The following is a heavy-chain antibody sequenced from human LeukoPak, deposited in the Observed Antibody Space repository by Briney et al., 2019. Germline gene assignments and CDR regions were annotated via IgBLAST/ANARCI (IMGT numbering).Heavy chain of an antibody. J-gene: IGHJ6*02. D-gene: IGHD3-16*01. CDR3: ARGGGLDV. CDR1: GFTFSSSA. CDR2: INHNGNVN. Sequence: PEGSLRLSCAASGFTFSSSAMSWVRQAPGKGLEWVASINHNGNVNYYVDSVKGRFTISRDNAKNSLYLQMSNLRAEDTAVYFCARGGGLDVWGQGATVTVSS. V-gene: IGHV3-7*03.